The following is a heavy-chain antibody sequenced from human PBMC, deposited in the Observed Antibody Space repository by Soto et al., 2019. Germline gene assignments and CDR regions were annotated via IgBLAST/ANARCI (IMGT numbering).Heavy chain of an antibody. V-gene: IGHV3-30*18. D-gene: IGHD3-3*01. J-gene: IGHJ4*02. CDR1: GFTFSSYG. CDR2: ISYDGSNK. CDR3: AKDTSGVVPYYFDY. Sequence: GGSLRLSCAASGFTFSSYGMHWVRQAPGKGLEWVAVISYDGSNKYYADSVKGRFTISRDNSKNTLYLQMNSLRAEDTAVYYCAKDTSGVVPYYFDYWGQGT.